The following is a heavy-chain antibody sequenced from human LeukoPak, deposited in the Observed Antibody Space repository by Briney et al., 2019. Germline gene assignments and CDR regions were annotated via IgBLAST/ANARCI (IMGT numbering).Heavy chain of an antibody. J-gene: IGHJ4*02. Sequence: GGSLRLSCAASGFTFSKYAMSWVCQAPGKWLEWVSAISGSGGSTYYADSVKGRFTISRDNSKNTLYLQMNSLRAEDTAVYYCAKLDNYYDSSGSFDYWGQGTLVTVSS. CDR2: ISGSGGST. V-gene: IGHV3-23*01. CDR1: GFTFSKYA. D-gene: IGHD3-22*01. CDR3: AKLDNYYDSSGSFDY.